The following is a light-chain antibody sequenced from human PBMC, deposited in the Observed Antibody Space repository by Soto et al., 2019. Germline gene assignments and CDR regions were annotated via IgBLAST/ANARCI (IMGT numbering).Light chain of an antibody. Sequence: IQLSQSRSALPASVEERVPLTGLASQSISSWLSWYQQKPGKAPKLLIYDASSLESGVPSRFSGSGSGTEFTLTISSLQPDDFATYYCQQYNTFPWTFGQGTMVDIK. CDR3: QQYNTFPWT. V-gene: IGKV1-5*01. CDR1: QSISSW. CDR2: DAS. J-gene: IGKJ1*01.